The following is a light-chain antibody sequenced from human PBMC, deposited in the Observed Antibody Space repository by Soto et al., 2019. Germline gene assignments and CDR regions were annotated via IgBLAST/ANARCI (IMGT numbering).Light chain of an antibody. CDR2: DAS. J-gene: IGKJ4*01. Sequence: EIVLTQSPATLSLSPGERATLSCRASQSVSRYLAWYQQKPGQAPRLLIYDASNRATGIPARFSGSGSGTDFTLTISSLEPEDYAVYYCQQRSNGPLTCGGGTKV. CDR3: QQRSNGPLT. V-gene: IGKV3-11*01. CDR1: QSVSRY.